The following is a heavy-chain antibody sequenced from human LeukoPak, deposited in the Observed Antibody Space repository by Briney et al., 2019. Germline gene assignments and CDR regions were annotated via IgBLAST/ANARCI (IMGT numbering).Heavy chain of an antibody. D-gene: IGHD2-15*01. CDR3: AKDRGGSELFNGMDV. CDR2: ISWNSGSI. J-gene: IGHJ6*02. CDR1: GFTFDDYA. Sequence: PGGSLRLSCAASGFTFDDYAMHWVRQAPGKGLEWVSGISWNSGSIGYADSVKGRFTISRDNAKNSLYLQMNSLRAEDTALYYCAKDRGGSELFNGMDVWGQGTTVTVSS. V-gene: IGHV3-9*01.